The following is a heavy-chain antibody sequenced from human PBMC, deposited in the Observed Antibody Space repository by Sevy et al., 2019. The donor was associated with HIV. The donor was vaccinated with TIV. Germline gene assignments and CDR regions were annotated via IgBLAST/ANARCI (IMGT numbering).Heavy chain of an antibody. V-gene: IGHV1-46*01. D-gene: IGHD6-13*01. Sequence: ASVKVSCKASGYTFTSYYMHWVRQAPGQGLEWMGIINPSGGRTSYAQKFQGRVTMTRDTSTSTVYMELSSLRSEDTAVYYCARGGRIAAAGTGYYGMDVWGQGTTVTVSS. CDR2: INPSGGRT. J-gene: IGHJ6*02. CDR3: ARGGRIAAAGTGYYGMDV. CDR1: GYTFTSYY.